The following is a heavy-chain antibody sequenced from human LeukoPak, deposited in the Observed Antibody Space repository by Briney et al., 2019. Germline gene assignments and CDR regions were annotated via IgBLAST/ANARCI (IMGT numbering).Heavy chain of an antibody. CDR3: AHSGRYSSSFARTFDI. J-gene: IGHJ3*02. CDR1: GFSLSTSGVA. V-gene: IGHV2-5*02. D-gene: IGHD6-6*01. CDR2: IYWDDDK. Sequence: ESGPTLVKPTQTLTLTCTFSGFSLSTSGVAVGWIRQPPGKALEWLALIYWDDDKRYSPSLKSRLTITKDTSKNQVVLTMTNMDPVDTATYYCAHSGRYSSSFARTFDIWGQGTMVTVSS.